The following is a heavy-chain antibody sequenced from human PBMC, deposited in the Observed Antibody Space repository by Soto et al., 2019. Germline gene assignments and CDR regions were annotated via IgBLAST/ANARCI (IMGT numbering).Heavy chain of an antibody. J-gene: IGHJ5*02. Sequence: GESLKISCKGSGYSFTSYWIGWVRQMPGKGLEWMGIIYPGDSDTRYSPSFQGQVTISADKSISTAYLQWSSLKASDTGMYYCARHSSPEDCTKGVCSGFDPWGQGTLVTVSS. CDR1: GYSFTSYW. CDR3: ARHSSPEDCTKGVCSGFDP. V-gene: IGHV5-51*01. CDR2: IYPGDSDT. D-gene: IGHD2-8*01.